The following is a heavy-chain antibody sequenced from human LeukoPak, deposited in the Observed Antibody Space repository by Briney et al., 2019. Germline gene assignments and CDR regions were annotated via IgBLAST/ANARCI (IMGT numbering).Heavy chain of an antibody. V-gene: IGHV3-53*01. Sequence: GGSLRLSCAASGFTVSSNYMSWVRQAPGKGLEWVSVIYSGGSTYYADSVKGRFTISRHNSKNTLYLQMNSLRAEDTAVYYCAKGPWEWLYYFDYWGQGTLVTVSS. CDR2: IYSGGST. J-gene: IGHJ4*02. D-gene: IGHD3-3*01. CDR1: GFTVSSNY. CDR3: AKGPWEWLYYFDY.